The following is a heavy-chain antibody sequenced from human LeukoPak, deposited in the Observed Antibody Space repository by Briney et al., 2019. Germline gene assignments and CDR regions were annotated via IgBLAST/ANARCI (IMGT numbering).Heavy chain of an antibody. CDR3: ARGQYSGGCFHN. V-gene: IGHV4-59*01. D-gene: IGHD1-26*01. CDR1: GGSISNYL. CDR2: IYYSGST. Sequence: PSETLSLTCTVSGGSISNYLWSWIRQPPGKGLEWIGYIYYSGSTNYNPSLKSRVTILVDTSKNQFSLKVSSVTAADTAVYYCARGQYSGGCFHNWGQGSLVTVSS. J-gene: IGHJ4*02.